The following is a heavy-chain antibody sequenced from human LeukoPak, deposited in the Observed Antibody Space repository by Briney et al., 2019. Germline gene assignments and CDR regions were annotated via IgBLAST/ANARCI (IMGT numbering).Heavy chain of an antibody. CDR2: IIPIFGTA. CDR1: GGTFSSYA. Sequence: GSSVKVSCKASGGTFSSYAISWVRQAPGQGLEWMGGIIPIFGTANYAQKFQGRVTITADESTSTAYMELSSLRSEDTAVYYCARDAGPMTTVTTLPVYYYYYMDVWGKGTTVTVSS. D-gene: IGHD4-17*01. CDR3: ARDAGPMTTVTTLPVYYYYYMDV. J-gene: IGHJ6*03. V-gene: IGHV1-69*01.